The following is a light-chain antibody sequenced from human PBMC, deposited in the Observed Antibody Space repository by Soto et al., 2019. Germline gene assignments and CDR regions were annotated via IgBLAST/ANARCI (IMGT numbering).Light chain of an antibody. CDR1: SSNIGNNF. V-gene: IGLV1-51*01. CDR2: DNN. CDR3: GTWDSSLSAWV. J-gene: IGLJ3*02. Sequence: QSVLTQPPSVSAAPGQRVTISCSGSSSNIGNNFVSWYQQLPGSAPKLLIYDNNKRSSGIPDRLSGSKSGTSATLGITGLQTGDEADYYCGTWDSSLSAWVFGGGTKLTVL.